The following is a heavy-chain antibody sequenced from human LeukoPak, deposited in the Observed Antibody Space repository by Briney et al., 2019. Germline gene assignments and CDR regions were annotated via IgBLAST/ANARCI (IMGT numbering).Heavy chain of an antibody. CDR3: ARGPDYDILADYFDY. CDR2: ISYDGSNK. J-gene: IGHJ4*02. D-gene: IGHD3-9*01. CDR1: GFTFSNYA. V-gene: IGHV3-30*04. Sequence: PGRSLRLSCAASGFTFSNYALHWVRQAPGKGLEWVAVISYDGSNKCYADSVRGRFTISRDNSKNTLFLQMNSLRPEDTAVYYCARGPDYDILADYFDYWGQGTLVTVSS.